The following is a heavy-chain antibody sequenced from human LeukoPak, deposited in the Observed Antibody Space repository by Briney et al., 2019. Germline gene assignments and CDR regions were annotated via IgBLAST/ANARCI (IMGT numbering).Heavy chain of an antibody. Sequence: SETLSLTCAVYGGSFSGYYWSWIRQPPGKGLEWIGEINHSGSTNYNPSLKSRVTMSVDTSKNQFSLKLSSVTAADTAVYYCARVLSLYYYYYYYMDVWGKGTTVTVSS. J-gene: IGHJ6*03. CDR2: INHSGST. D-gene: IGHD3-16*02. V-gene: IGHV4-34*01. CDR1: GGSFSGYY. CDR3: ARVLSLYYYYYYYMDV.